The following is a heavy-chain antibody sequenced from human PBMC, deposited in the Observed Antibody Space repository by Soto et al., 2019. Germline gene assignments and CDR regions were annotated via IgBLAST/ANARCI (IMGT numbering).Heavy chain of an antibody. CDR2: ISAYNGNT. J-gene: IGHJ6*02. CDR1: GYSFTTYG. CDR3: AREGPAPYYYCGMDV. V-gene: IGHV1-18*01. Sequence: QVQLVQSGGEVKKPGASVKVSCKTSGYSFTTYGISWVRQAPGQGLEWMGWISAYNGNTNYAQKLQDRVTMTTDTSTSTAYMELRSLRSDDTAVYYCAREGPAPYYYCGMDVLGQGSTVTVSS.